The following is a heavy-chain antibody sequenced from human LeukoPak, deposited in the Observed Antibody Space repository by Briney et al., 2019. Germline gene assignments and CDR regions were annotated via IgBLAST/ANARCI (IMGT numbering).Heavy chain of an antibody. Sequence: SETLSLTCTVSGGSISSYYWSWIRQPPGKGLEWIGYIYYSGSTNYNPSLKSRVTISVDTSKNQFSLKLSSVTAADTAVYYCARGQYYRPRAFDIWGQGTMVTVSS. CDR1: GGSISSYY. V-gene: IGHV4-59*01. J-gene: IGHJ3*02. CDR3: ARGQYYRPRAFDI. D-gene: IGHD3-10*01. CDR2: IYYSGST.